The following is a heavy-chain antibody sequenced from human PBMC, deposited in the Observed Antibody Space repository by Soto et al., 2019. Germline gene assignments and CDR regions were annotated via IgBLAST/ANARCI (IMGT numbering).Heavy chain of an antibody. J-gene: IGHJ3*02. V-gene: IGHV4-31*03. CDR3: ARVRYLSPTDAFDI. CDR1: GGSLSSGGYY. CDR2: IYYSGST. Sequence: SETLSLTCTVSGGSLSSGGYYWSWVRQHPGKGLEWIGYIYYSGSTYYNPSLKSRVTISVDNAKNSLYLQMNSLRAEDTAVYYCARVRYLSPTDAFDIWAQGTMVNVSS. D-gene: IGHD1-26*01.